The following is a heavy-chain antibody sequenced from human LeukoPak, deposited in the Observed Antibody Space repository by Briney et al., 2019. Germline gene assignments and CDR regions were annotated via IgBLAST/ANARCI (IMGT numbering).Heavy chain of an antibody. CDR2: ISSNGGST. Sequence: GGSLRLSCAASGFTFSSYAMHWARQAPGKGLEYVSAISSNGGSTYYANSVKGRFTISRDNSKNTLYLQMGSLRAEDMAVYYCARGYQLLQFFDYWGQGTLVTVSS. CDR1: GFTFSSYA. J-gene: IGHJ4*02. D-gene: IGHD2-2*01. V-gene: IGHV3-64*01. CDR3: ARGYQLLQFFDY.